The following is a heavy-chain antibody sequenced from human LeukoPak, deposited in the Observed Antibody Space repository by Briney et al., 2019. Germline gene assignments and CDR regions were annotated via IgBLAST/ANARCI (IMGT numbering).Heavy chain of an antibody. CDR1: GGSISSSSYY. D-gene: IGHD6-19*01. V-gene: IGHV4-39*01. J-gene: IGHJ5*02. CDR3: ARRSQWPLTNWFDP. Sequence: SETLSLTCTVSGGSISSSSYYWGWIRQPPGKGLEWIGNIYYSGSTYYNPSLKSRVTISVDTSKNQFSLKLSSVTAADTAVYYCARRSQWPLTNWFDPWGQGTLVTVSS. CDR2: IYYSGST.